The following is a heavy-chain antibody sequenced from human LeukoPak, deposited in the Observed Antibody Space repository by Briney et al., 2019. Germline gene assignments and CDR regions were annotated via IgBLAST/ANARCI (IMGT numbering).Heavy chain of an antibody. Sequence: GGSLRLSCAASGFTFSVYYMSWIRQAPGKGLEWVSYISSSSSYTNYADSVKGRFTISRDNAKNSLYLQMNSLRAEDTAVYYCARRPGGLAALRDWGQGTLVTVSS. V-gene: IGHV3-11*03. CDR1: GFTFSVYY. J-gene: IGHJ4*02. CDR2: ISSSSSYT. CDR3: ARRPGGLAALRD. D-gene: IGHD6-6*01.